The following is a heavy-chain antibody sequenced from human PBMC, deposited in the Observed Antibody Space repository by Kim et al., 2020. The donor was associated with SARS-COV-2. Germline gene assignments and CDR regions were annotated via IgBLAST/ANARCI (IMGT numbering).Heavy chain of an antibody. V-gene: IGHV3-23*01. D-gene: IGHD3-10*01. CDR3: AKDSSYYYAMDV. CDR2: ISGSGGST. J-gene: IGHJ6*02. CDR1: GFTFSSYA. Sequence: GGSLRLSCAASGFTFSSYAMSWVRQAPGKGLECVSSISGSGGSTYYADSVKGRFTISRDNSKNTLYLQMNSLRAEDTAVYYCAKDSSYYYAMDVWGQGTTVTVSS.